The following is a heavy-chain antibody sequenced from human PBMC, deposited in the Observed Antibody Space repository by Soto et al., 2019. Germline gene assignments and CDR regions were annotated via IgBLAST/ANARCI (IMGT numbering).Heavy chain of an antibody. J-gene: IGHJ5*02. CDR2: IYYSGST. CDR3: AARRTTVTSGVWFDP. CDR1: GGSISSDY. V-gene: IGHV4-59*01. Sequence: SETLSLTCTVSGGSISSDYWSWIRQPPGKGLEWIGYIYYSGSTNYNPSLKSRVTISVDTSKNQFSLKLSSVTAADTAVYYCAARRTTVTSGVWFDPWGQGTLVTVSS. D-gene: IGHD4-4*01.